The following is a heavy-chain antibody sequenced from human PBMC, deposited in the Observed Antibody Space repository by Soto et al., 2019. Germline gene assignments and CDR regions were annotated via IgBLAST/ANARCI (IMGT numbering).Heavy chain of an antibody. CDR3: ARELRFGEDYYGMDV. CDR2: IYHSGST. D-gene: IGHD3-10*01. V-gene: IGHV4-30-2*01. Sequence: SETLSLTCAVSGGSISSGGYSCNWIRQPPGKDLEWIGYIYHSGSTYYNPSLKSRVTISVDRSKNQFSLKLSSVTAADTAVYYCARELRFGEDYYGMDVWGQGTTVTVSS. J-gene: IGHJ6*02. CDR1: GGSISSGGYS.